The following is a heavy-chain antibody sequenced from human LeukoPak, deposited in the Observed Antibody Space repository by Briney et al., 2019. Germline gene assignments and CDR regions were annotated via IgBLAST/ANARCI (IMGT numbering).Heavy chain of an antibody. J-gene: IGHJ4*02. CDR2: ISYDGSNK. V-gene: IGHV3-30*18. CDR3: AKFHLEGHGSMDYFDY. D-gene: IGHD3-10*01. CDR1: GFTLSSYG. Sequence: GRSLRLSCAASGFTLSSYGMHWVRQAPGKGLEWVAVISYDGSNKYYADSVKGRFTISRDNSKNTLYLQMNSLRAEDTAVYYCAKFHLEGHGSMDYFDYWGQGTLVTVSS.